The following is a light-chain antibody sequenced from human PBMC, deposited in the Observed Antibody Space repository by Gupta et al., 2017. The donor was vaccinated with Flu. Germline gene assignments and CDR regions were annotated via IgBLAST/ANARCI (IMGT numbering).Light chain of an antibody. CDR1: SNDVGGYDY. CDR2: EVT. Sequence: GSSNDVGGYDYVSWYQQHPDKAPKLILYEVTKRPSEVPDRFSGSKSGNTATLTVSGLQPEDEATYYCSAYADAHVLLGGGTKLTVL. V-gene: IGLV2-8*01. CDR3: SAYADAHVL. J-gene: IGLJ2*01.